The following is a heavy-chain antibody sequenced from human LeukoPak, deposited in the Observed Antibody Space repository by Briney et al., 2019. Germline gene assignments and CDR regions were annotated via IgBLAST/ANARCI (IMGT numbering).Heavy chain of an antibody. CDR1: GFTFSSYA. Sequence: PGRSLRLSCAASGFTFSSYAMHWVRQAPGKGLEWVAVISYDGSNKYYADSVKGRFTISRDNSKNTLYLQMNTLRAEDTAVYYCARGVIFSGGGWIDYWGQGTLVTVSS. CDR3: ARGVIFSGGGWIDY. D-gene: IGHD2-15*01. CDR2: ISYDGSNK. J-gene: IGHJ4*02. V-gene: IGHV3-30*04.